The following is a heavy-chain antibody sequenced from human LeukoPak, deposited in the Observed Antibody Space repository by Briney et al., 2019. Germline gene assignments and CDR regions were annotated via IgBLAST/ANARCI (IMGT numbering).Heavy chain of an antibody. J-gene: IGHJ4*02. CDR3: ARSSTTDY. CDR2: IWYDGSDK. CDR1: GFTFSSYG. Sequence: GGSLRFSCAASGFTFSSYGMHWVRQAPGKGLEWVALIWYDGSDKYYADSVKGRFTISRDNSKNTLHLQMNSLRAEDTAVYYCARSSTTDYWGQGTLVTVSS. V-gene: IGHV3-33*01. D-gene: IGHD4-17*01.